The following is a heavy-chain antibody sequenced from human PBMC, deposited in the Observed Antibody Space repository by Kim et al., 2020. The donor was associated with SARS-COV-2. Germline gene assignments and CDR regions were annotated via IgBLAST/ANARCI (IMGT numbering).Heavy chain of an antibody. V-gene: IGHV3-33*05. CDR2: ISYDGSNQ. CDR1: GFTFSTYA. CDR3: ARIRVREVHYFNY. D-gene: IGHD3-10*01. J-gene: IGHJ4*02. Sequence: GGSLRLSCAASGFTFSTYAMHWVRQAPGKGLEWVAIISYDGSNQLYADSVKGRFTISRDNSKNTLFLQLNSLRAEDTAVYYCARIRVREVHYFNYWGQGTLVTVSS.